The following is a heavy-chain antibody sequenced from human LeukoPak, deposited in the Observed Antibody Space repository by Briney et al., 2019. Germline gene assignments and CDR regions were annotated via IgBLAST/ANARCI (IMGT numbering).Heavy chain of an antibody. Sequence: GGSLRLSCAASGFTFTNNFMSWVRQVPGKGLEWVANIKQDGSETTYADSVRGRFTIFRDNAKDSVYLQMNSLRAEDSATYYCVREGFYFFDFWGQGTMVTVSS. CDR3: VREGFYFFDF. J-gene: IGHJ4*01. CDR1: GFTFTNNF. V-gene: IGHV3-7*01. CDR2: IKQDGSET.